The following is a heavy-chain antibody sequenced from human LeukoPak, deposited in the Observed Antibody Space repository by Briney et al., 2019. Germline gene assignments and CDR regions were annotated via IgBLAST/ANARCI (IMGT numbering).Heavy chain of an antibody. CDR3: ARVRYNWNRDFDY. J-gene: IGHJ4*02. Sequence: SETLSLTCTVSGGSISSSKYYWGWIRQPPGKGLEWIGTIFNSGSTYYNPSLKSRVTMSVDTSKNQFSLKLSSVTAADTAVYYCARVRYNWNRDFDYWGQGTLVTVSS. V-gene: IGHV4-39*07. D-gene: IGHD1-20*01. CDR1: GGSISSSKYY. CDR2: IFNSGST.